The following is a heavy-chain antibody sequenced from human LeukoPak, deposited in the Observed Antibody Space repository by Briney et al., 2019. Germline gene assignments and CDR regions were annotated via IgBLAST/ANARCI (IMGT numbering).Heavy chain of an antibody. Sequence: SETLSLTCAVYGGSFSGYYWSWIRQPPGKGLEWIGEINHSGSTNYNPSLKSRVTISVDTSRNQFSLKLSSVTAADTAVYYCARGARWFDPWGQGTLVTVSS. V-gene: IGHV4-34*01. CDR1: GGSFSGYY. J-gene: IGHJ5*02. CDR3: ARGARWFDP. CDR2: INHSGST.